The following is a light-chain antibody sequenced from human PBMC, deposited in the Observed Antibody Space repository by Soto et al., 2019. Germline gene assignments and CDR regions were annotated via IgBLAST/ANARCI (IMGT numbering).Light chain of an antibody. V-gene: IGKV3-11*01. CDR3: QQRNSWPPIT. J-gene: IGKJ5*01. CDR1: QSVSTY. Sequence: EIVLTQSPATLSLSPWERATLSCRASQSVSTYLAWYQQKPGQAPRLLLYDASSRASGVPARFSGSGSGTDFTLTISSLEPEDFALYYCQQRNSWPPITFGQGTRLEIK. CDR2: DAS.